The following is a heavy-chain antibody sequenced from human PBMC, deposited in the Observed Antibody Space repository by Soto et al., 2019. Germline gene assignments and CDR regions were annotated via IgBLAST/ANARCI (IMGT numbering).Heavy chain of an antibody. CDR2: ISGSGGST. CDR1: GFTFSSYA. CDR3: AKDARSYGNWFDP. J-gene: IGHJ5*02. Sequence: PGGSPRLSCAASGFTFSSYAMSGVRQAPGEGLEWVSVISGSGGSTYYADSVKGRFTISRDNSKNTLYLQMNNLRAEDTAVYYCAKDARSYGNWFDPWGQGTLVTVS. D-gene: IGHD4-17*01. V-gene: IGHV3-23*01.